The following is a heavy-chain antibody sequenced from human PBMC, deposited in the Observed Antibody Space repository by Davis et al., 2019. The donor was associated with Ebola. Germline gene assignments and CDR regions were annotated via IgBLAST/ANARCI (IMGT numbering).Heavy chain of an antibody. Sequence: GESLKISCAASGFTFSSYSMNWVRQAPGKGLEWVSSISSSSSYIYYADSVKGRFTISRDNAKNSLYLQMNSLRAEDTAVYYCARLRSITRLTSFYYWGQGTLVTVSS. D-gene: IGHD3-10*01. CDR2: ISSSSSYI. CDR3: ARLRSITRLTSFYY. CDR1: GFTFSSYS. V-gene: IGHV3-21*01. J-gene: IGHJ4*02.